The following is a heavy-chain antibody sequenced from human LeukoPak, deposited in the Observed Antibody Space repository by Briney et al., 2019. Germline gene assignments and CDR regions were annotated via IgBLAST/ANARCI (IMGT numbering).Heavy chain of an antibody. CDR1: GFTLSRYW. D-gene: IGHD4-17*01. CDR3: ARAVTSTEGY. CDR2: INEDGSGK. J-gene: IGHJ4*02. V-gene: IGHV3-7*03. Sequence: ASGFTLSRYWMRXVRRAPGKGLEWVASINEDGSGKHYVDSVKGGFTISRENAQKSVYLEMNSLRAEDTAVYYCARAVTSTEGYWGQGTLVTVSS.